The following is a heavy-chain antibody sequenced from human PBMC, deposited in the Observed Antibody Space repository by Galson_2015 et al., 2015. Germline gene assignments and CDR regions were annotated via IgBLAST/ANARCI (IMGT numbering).Heavy chain of an antibody. CDR1: GASISSYC. CDR2: MCISGSS. V-gene: IGHV4-4*07. J-gene: IGHJ2*01. CDR3: ARDRAMAGSYWHFDL. D-gene: IGHD6-19*01. Sequence: SETLSLTCTVSGASISSYCWTWIRQPAGKGLEWIGRMCISGSSTYNPSLESRVAVSRDTAKNQFSLKLSSVTAADTAVYYCARDRAMAGSYWHFDLWGRGTLLTVSS.